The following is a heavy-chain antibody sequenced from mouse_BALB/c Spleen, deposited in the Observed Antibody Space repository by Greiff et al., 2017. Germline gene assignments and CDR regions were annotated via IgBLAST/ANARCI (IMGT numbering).Heavy chain of an antibody. V-gene: IGHV3-2*02. CDR2: ISYSGST. Sequence: EVQLQQSGPGLVKPSQSLSLTCTVTGYSITSDYAWNWIRQFPGNKLEWMGYISYSGSTSYNPSLKSRISITRDTSKNQFFLQLNSVTTEDTATYYCARWLLPEPAMDYWGQGTSVTVSS. CDR1: GYSITSDYA. J-gene: IGHJ4*01. D-gene: IGHD1-2*01. CDR3: ARWLLPEPAMDY.